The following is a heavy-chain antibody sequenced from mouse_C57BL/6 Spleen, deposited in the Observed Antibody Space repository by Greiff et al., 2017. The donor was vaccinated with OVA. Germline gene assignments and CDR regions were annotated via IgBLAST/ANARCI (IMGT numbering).Heavy chain of an antibody. CDR1: GYTFTSYW. D-gene: IGHD2-13*01. Sequence: QVQLQQPGAELVKPGASVKMSCKASGYTFTSYWITWVKQRPGQGLEWIGDIYPGSGCTNYNEKFKSTATLTVDTSSSTAYMQLSSLTSEDSAVYYCARLDYCYRYFDVWGTGTTVTGSA. J-gene: IGHJ1*03. CDR2: IYPGSGCT. V-gene: IGHV1-55*01. CDR3: ARLDYCYRYFDV.